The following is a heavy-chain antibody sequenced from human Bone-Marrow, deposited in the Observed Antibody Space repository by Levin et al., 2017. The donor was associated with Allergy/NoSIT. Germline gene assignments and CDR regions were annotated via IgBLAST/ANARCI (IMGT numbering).Heavy chain of an antibody. Sequence: SETLSLTCTVSGASIDRGEHYWSWLRQRPGKGLEWLGFVSYSGTTNNNPSLYSQLSISVDTSKNQFFLRLYSVTAADTAVYYCARDSETSTWSWFDYWGQGAQVTVSS. CDR2: VSYSGTT. V-gene: IGHV4-31*01. CDR3: ARDSETSTWSWFDY. CDR1: GASIDRGEHY. J-gene: IGHJ4*02. D-gene: IGHD6-13*01.